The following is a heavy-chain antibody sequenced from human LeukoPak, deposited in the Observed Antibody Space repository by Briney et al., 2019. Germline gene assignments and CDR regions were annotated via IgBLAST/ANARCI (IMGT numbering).Heavy chain of an antibody. V-gene: IGHV4-30-2*01. D-gene: IGHD6-13*01. CDR3: ARGSALPGIGNFQH. J-gene: IGHJ1*01. CDR2: IYHSGST. CDR1: GGSISSGGYS. Sequence: PSETLSLTCAVSGGSISSGGYSWSWIRQPPGKGLEWIGYIYHSGSTYYNPSLKSRVTISVDRSKNQFSLKLSSVTAADTAVYYCARGSALPGIGNFQHWGQGTLVTVSS.